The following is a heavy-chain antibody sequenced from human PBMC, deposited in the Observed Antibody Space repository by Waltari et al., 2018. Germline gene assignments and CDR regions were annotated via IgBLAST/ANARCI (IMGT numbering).Heavy chain of an antibody. CDR2: LSSSSSYI. J-gene: IGHJ6*02. V-gene: IGHV3-21*01. CDR3: ARDPDIVVVPAAITYGMDV. CDR1: GVTFSSYS. Sequence: EVQLVESGGGLVKPGESLRLSCADSGVTFSSYSMSWVRKAPGKGLEWVSSLSSSSSYIYYADSVKGRFTISRDNAKNSLYLQMNILRAEDTAVYYCARDPDIVVVPAAITYGMDVWGQGTTVTVSS. D-gene: IGHD2-2*01.